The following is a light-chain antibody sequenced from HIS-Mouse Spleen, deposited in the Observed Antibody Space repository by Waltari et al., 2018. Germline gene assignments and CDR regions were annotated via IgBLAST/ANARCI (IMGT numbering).Light chain of an antibody. CDR1: QSISSW. CDR2: KES. J-gene: IGKJ4*01. CDR3: QQYNSYSKLT. V-gene: IGKV1-5*03. Sequence: DIQMTQSPSTLSASVGYRVTITCGASQSISSWLAWYQQKPGKAPKLLIYKESSLESGVPSRFSGSGSGTEFTLTISSLQPDDFATYYCQQYNSYSKLTFGGGTKVEIK.